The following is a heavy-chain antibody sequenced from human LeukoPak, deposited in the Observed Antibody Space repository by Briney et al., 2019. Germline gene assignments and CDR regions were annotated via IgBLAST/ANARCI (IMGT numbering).Heavy chain of an antibody. CDR2: IWYDGSNK. CDR1: GFTFSSYG. CDR3: ARGYSSSWYFWFDP. Sequence: GKSLRLSCAASGFTFSSYGMHWVRQAPGKGLEWVAVIWYDGSNKYYADSVKGRFTFSRDNSKNTLYLQMNSLRAEDTAVYYCARGYSSSWYFWFDPWGQGTLVTVSS. J-gene: IGHJ5*02. V-gene: IGHV3-33*01. D-gene: IGHD6-13*01.